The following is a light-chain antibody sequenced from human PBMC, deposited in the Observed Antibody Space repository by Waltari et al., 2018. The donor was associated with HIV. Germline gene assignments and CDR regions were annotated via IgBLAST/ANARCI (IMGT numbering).Light chain of an antibody. V-gene: IGLV2-23*02. Sequence: QSALTQPASVSGSPGQSSTISCPGTSSDVGSSNLVSWYHQHPGKAPKPMIYEVTKRPSVVSNRFSGSKSGNTASLTISGLQAEDEGDYHCCSYAGTSILVFGGGTKLTVL. CDR1: SSDVGSSNL. CDR2: EVT. CDR3: CSYAGTSILV. J-gene: IGLJ3*02.